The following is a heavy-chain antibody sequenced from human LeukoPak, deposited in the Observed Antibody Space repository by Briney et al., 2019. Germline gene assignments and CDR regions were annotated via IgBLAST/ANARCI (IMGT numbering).Heavy chain of an antibody. CDR1: GFTVSGNY. CDR3: ARYNWNEGALDI. V-gene: IGHV3-66*01. Sequence: PGGSLRLSCAACGFTVSGNYMSLVRQAPGKGLEWVSVIYSGGSTYYADSVKGRFIISRDNSKNTLYLQMNSLRAEDTAVYYCARYNWNEGALDIWGQGTIVTVSS. J-gene: IGHJ3*02. CDR2: IYSGGST. D-gene: IGHD1-20*01.